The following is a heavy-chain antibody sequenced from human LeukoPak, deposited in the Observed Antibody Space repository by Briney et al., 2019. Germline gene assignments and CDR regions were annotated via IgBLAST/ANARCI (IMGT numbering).Heavy chain of an antibody. V-gene: IGHV3-66*01. D-gene: IGHD3-10*01. CDR1: GFTISNNY. CDR3: ARDRDYSGSGSPDS. Sequence: GGSLRLSCAASGFTISNNYMNCVRQAPGQGPEWVSVIYDGGITYYADSVKDRFTISRDDSNNTLHLQMNSLRVAGTAVYYCARDRDYSGSGSPDSWGQGTLVTVSS. J-gene: IGHJ4*02. CDR2: IYDGGIT.